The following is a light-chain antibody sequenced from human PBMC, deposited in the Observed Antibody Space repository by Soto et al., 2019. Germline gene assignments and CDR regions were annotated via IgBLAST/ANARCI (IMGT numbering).Light chain of an antibody. Sequence: EIVMTQSPATLSVSPGERATFSCRASQSVSSNLAWYHQKPGQAPRLLIYGASISATGIPARFSGSGSGTEFTLTISTLQSEDFAMYYCEHYNNWPPWTFGQGTKVDIK. CDR2: GAS. CDR1: QSVSSN. V-gene: IGKV3-15*01. CDR3: EHYNNWPPWT. J-gene: IGKJ1*01.